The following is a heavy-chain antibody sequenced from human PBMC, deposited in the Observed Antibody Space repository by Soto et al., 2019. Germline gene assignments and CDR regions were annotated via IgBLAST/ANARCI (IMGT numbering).Heavy chain of an antibody. Sequence: SETLSLTCPVSDGSISSYYWSWIRQQPGKGLEWIGYIYYSGSTNYSPSFQGQVTISADKSISTAYLQWSSLKASDTAMYYCARPREAGKNYYGVDVWGQGTTVTVSS. CDR2: IYYSGST. J-gene: IGHJ6*02. D-gene: IGHD6-19*01. CDR1: DGSISSYY. CDR3: ARPREAGKNYYGVDV. V-gene: IGHV4-59*12.